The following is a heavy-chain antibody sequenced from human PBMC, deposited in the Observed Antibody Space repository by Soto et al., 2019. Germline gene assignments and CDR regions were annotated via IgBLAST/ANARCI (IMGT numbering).Heavy chain of an antibody. CDR2: IYYSGST. CDR3: ARLGVGDYYDSSGYYWFDY. Sequence: SETLSLTCTVSGGSISSSSYYWGWIRQPPGKGLEWIGSIYYSGSTYYNPSLKSRVTISVDTSKNQFSLKLSSVTAADTAVYYCARLGVGDYYDSSGYYWFDYWGQGTLVTVSS. D-gene: IGHD3-22*01. V-gene: IGHV4-39*01. CDR1: GGSISSSSYY. J-gene: IGHJ4*02.